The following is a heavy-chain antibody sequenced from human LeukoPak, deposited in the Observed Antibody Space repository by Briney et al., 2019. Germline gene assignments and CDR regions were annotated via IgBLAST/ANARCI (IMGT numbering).Heavy chain of an antibody. CDR3: ARDYYDSSGYSYYYYYYMDV. V-gene: IGHV4-59*12. D-gene: IGHD3-22*01. J-gene: IGHJ6*03. Sequence: PSETLSLTCTVSGGSISSYYWSWIRQPPGKGLEWIGYIHYSGSTNYNPSLRSRVTISVDTSKNQFSLKLSSVTAADTAVYYCARDYYDSSGYSYYYYYYMDVWGKGTTVTISS. CDR2: IHYSGST. CDR1: GGSISSYY.